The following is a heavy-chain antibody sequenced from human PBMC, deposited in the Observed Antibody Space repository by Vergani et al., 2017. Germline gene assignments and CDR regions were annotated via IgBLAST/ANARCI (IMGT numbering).Heavy chain of an antibody. CDR3: ARGQGDYYGSGSYSYLWFDP. J-gene: IGHJ5*02. CDR2: IYYSGRT. CDR1: GGSISSHY. D-gene: IGHD3-10*01. V-gene: IGHV4-59*11. Sequence: QVQLQESGPGLVKPSETLSLTCTVSGGSISSHYWSWIRQPPGKGLDWIGYIYYSGRTNYNPSLKSRVTISVDTSKNQFSLKLSSVTAADTAVYYCARGQGDYYGSGSYSYLWFDPWGQGTLVTVSS.